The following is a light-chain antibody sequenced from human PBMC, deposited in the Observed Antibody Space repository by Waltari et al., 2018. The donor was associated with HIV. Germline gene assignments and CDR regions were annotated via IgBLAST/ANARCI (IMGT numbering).Light chain of an antibody. CDR1: QDISNS. CDR2: GSF. V-gene: IGKV1-NL1*01. CDR3: QQYYGVPLT. Sequence: DIQMTQSPSSLSASIGDTVNISCRASQDISNSVSWFQQQPGKAPNLLVHGSFILQRGVPSRFSGSGSVTDYTLTISGLQSDDFATYFCQQYYGVPLTFGGGTRVDI. J-gene: IGKJ4*01.